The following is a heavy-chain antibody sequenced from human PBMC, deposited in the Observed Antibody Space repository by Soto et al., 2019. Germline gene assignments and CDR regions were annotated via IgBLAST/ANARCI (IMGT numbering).Heavy chain of an antibody. Sequence: GGSQRLSCAASGLTFSSHWMRWVRQDPGKGLGWVANIKQDGSEKYYVDSVKGRFTISRDNAKNSLYLQMNSLRAEVTAVYYCARKYDFWSGFSVWGKGTTVTVSS. CDR3: ARKYDFWSGFSV. CDR2: IKQDGSEK. V-gene: IGHV3-7*01. CDR1: GLTFSSHW. J-gene: IGHJ6*04. D-gene: IGHD3-3*01.